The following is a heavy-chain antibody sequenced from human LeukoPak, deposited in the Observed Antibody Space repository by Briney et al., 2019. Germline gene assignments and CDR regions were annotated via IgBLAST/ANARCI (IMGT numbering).Heavy chain of an antibody. CDR1: GFTFSRSA. V-gene: IGHV3-23*01. CDR2: IIYSGGAT. J-gene: IGHJ4*02. CDR3: AKDGLYYDGSEHVYYFDS. D-gene: IGHD3-22*01. Sequence: GGSLRLSCAASGFTFSRSAMTWVRQGPGTGLEFVASIIYSGGATYYADSVKGRFTISRDNSKNTLYLQMNSLGAEDTALYYCAKDGLYYDGSEHVYYFDSWGQGTLVTVSS.